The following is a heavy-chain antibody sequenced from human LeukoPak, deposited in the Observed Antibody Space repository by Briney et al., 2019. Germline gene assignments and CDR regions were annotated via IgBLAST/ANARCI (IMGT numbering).Heavy chain of an antibody. CDR3: ARRRRGFDP. J-gene: IGHJ5*02. V-gene: IGHV4-39*01. CDR1: GGSISTSSYY. CDR2: IHYSGST. Sequence: SETLSLTCTVSGGSISTSSYYWGWIRQPPGKGLEWIGSIHYSGSTYHNPSLKSRVTISLDTSKNQFSLKLSSVTAADTAVYYCARRRRGFDPWGQGTLVTVSS.